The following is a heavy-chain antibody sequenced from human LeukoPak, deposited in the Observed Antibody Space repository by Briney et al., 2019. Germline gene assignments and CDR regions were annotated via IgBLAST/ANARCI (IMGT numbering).Heavy chain of an antibody. CDR2: IYYSGST. Sequence: SEXLSLTCTVSGGSISSSSYYWGWIRQPPGKGLEWIGSIYYSGSTYYNPSLKSRVTISVDTSKNQFSLKLSSVTAADTAVYYCARHSRVRGVISFYYYYYMDVWGKGTTVTVSS. CDR3: ARHSRVRGVISFYYYYYMDV. D-gene: IGHD3-10*01. J-gene: IGHJ6*03. CDR1: GGSISSSSYY. V-gene: IGHV4-39*01.